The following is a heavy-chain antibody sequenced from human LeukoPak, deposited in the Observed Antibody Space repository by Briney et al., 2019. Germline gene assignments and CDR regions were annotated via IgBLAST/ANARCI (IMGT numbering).Heavy chain of an antibody. Sequence: ASVKVSCKASGYTFTSYGISWVRQALGQGLEWMGWISAYNGNTNYAQKLQGRVTMTTDTSTSTAYMELRSLRSDDTAVYYCARDKSDARSYRAFDIWGQGTMVTVSS. CDR3: ARDKSDARSYRAFDI. D-gene: IGHD2-2*01. J-gene: IGHJ3*02. CDR1: GYTFTSYG. V-gene: IGHV1-18*04. CDR2: ISAYNGNT.